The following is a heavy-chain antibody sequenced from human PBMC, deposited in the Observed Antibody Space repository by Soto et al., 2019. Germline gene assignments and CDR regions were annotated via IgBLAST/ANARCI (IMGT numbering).Heavy chain of an antibody. V-gene: IGHV3-23*01. J-gene: IGHJ4*02. CDR3: AKASDGAWPYYFDS. Sequence: GGSLRLSCAASGFTFSNYAMSWVRQAPGKGLEWVSGISASSGDSHYADSVKGRFTISRDNSKNTLFLQMNSLRAEDTAEYYCAKASDGAWPYYFDSWGQGTLVTVSS. D-gene: IGHD5-12*01. CDR1: GFTFSNYA. CDR2: ISASSGDS.